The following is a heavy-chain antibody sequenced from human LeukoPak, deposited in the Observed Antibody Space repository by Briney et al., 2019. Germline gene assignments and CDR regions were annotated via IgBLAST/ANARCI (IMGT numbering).Heavy chain of an antibody. D-gene: IGHD2-2*01. CDR1: AFTFSSYA. V-gene: IGHV3-23*01. CDR2: ISDSGGST. CDR3: AKDRRACSSSSCYYRFDY. J-gene: IGHJ4*02. Sequence: GGSLRLSCAAPAFTFSSYAMSWVRQAPGKGLEWVSAISDSGGSTYYADSVKGRFTISRDNSKNTVYLQMNSLRAEDTAVYYCAKDRRACSSSSCYYRFDYWGQGTLVTVSS.